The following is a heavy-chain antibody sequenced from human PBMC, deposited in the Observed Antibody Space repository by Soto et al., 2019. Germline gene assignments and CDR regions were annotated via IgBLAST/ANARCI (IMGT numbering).Heavy chain of an antibody. Sequence: QVQLQESGPGLVKPSGTLSLTCAVSGGSISSSNWWSWVRQPPGKGLEWIGDIFHSGSTNDNPSHKRRLTISLDTPMIPFSLQRPSVPAAHTAVYYWARDSADSGGDPPPLDVFHIWGQGTMVTVSS. CDR1: GGSISSSNW. CDR2: IFHSGST. J-gene: IGHJ3*02. CDR3: ARDSADSGGDPPPLDVFHI. V-gene: IGHV4-4*02. D-gene: IGHD2-21*02.